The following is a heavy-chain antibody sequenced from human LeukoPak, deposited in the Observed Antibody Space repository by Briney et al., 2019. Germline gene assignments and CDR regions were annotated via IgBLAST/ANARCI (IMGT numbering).Heavy chain of an antibody. CDR3: ARGPGGYSYGYYFDY. J-gene: IGHJ4*02. CDR1: GGSISSYY. CDR2: FYYSGST. D-gene: IGHD5-18*01. Sequence: SETLSLTCAVSGGSISSYYWSWIRQPPGKGLEWIGFFYYSGSTNYNPSLKSRVTISVDTSKNHFSLKLSSVTAADTAVYYCARGPGGYSYGYYFDYWSQGTLVTVSS. V-gene: IGHV4-59*01.